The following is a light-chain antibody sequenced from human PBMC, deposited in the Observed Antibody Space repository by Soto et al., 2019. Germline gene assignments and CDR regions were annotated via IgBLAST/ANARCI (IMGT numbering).Light chain of an antibody. CDR3: CSYAGSGTLV. J-gene: IGLJ2*01. Sequence: QSALTQPASVSGSPGQSITISCTGTSSDVGSYNLVSWFQQHPGKAPKLMIYEGNKRPSGVFNRFSGSKSGNTASLTISGLQAEDEADYYCCSYAGSGTLVFGGGTNLTVL. CDR1: SSDVGSYNL. CDR2: EGN. V-gene: IGLV2-23*01.